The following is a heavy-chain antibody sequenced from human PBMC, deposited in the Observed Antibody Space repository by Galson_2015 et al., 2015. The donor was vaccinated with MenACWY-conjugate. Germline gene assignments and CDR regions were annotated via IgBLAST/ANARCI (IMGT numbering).Heavy chain of an antibody. D-gene: IGHD3/OR15-3a*01. Sequence: SLRLSCAASGFDFDDYAMSWVRQAPWKGLQWVAGVGRGGGSTYYTDPVRGRFTISRDNSKNTLDLQMDSLRVEDTAVYYCAKVIYGARYYFEHWGQGSLVIVTS. J-gene: IGHJ4*02. CDR3: AKVIYGARYYFEH. CDR1: GFDFDDYA. CDR2: VGRGGGST. V-gene: IGHV3-23*01.